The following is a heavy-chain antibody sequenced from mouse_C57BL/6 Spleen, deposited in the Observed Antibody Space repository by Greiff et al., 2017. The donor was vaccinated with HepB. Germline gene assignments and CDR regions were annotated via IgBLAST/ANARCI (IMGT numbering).Heavy chain of an antibody. CDR3: ARHEEIYYYGSSYVNYFDY. CDR1: GYTFTEYT. D-gene: IGHD1-1*01. Sequence: VQLQQSGAELVKPGASVKLSCKASGYTFTEYTIHWVKQRSGQGLEWIGWFYPGSGSIKYNEKFKDKATLTADKSSSTVYMELSRLTSEDSAVYFGARHEEIYYYGSSYVNYFDYWGQGTTLTVSS. V-gene: IGHV1-62-2*01. J-gene: IGHJ2*01. CDR2: FYPGSGSI.